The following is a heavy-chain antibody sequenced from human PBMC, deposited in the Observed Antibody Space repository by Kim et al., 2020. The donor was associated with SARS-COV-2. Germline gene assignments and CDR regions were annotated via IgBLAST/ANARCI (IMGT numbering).Heavy chain of an antibody. CDR3: AANYGSGSYYKNY. Sequence: SVKVSCKASGFTFTSSAMQWVRQARGQRLEWIGWIVVGSGNTNYAQKFQERVTITRDMSTSTAYMELSGLRSEDTAVYYCAANYGSGSYYKNYWGQGTLVTVSS. CDR2: IVVGSGNT. V-gene: IGHV1-58*02. D-gene: IGHD3-10*01. CDR1: GFTFTSSA. J-gene: IGHJ4*02.